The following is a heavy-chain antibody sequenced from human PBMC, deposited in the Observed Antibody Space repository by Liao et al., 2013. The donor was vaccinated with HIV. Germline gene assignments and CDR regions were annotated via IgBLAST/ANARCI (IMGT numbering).Heavy chain of an antibody. D-gene: IGHD2-21*01. CDR3: ARDQSHMDAFDI. CDR1: GGSFSGYF. CDR2: IKHSGST. J-gene: IGHJ3*02. V-gene: IGHV4-34*01. Sequence: QVQLQQWGAGLLKPSETLSLSCAVYGGSFSGYFWSWIRQPPGKGLEWIGEIKHSGSTYYNPSLKSRVTISVDTSKNQFSLKLRSVTAADTAVYYCARDQSHMDAFDIWGQGTMVTVSS.